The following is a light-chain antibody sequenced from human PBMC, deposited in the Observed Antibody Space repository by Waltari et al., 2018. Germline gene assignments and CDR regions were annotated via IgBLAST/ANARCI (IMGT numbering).Light chain of an antibody. CDR1: SRDGGGYNF. V-gene: IGLV2-14*01. CDR3: SSYASSSTPYV. CDR2: GVS. J-gene: IGLJ1*01. Sequence: QSALTQPASVSGSPGQSITISCTGTSRDGGGYNFVSLYQQHPGKAPKLMIFGVSYRPSGVSNRFSGSKSGSTASLTISGLQAEDEADYYCSSYASSSTPYVFGTGTKVTVL.